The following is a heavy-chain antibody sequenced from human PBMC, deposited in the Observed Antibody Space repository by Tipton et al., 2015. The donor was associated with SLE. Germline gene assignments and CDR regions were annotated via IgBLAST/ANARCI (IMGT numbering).Heavy chain of an antibody. V-gene: IGHV1-18*01. CDR2: ISVYNLNT. Sequence: QLVQSGAEVKKPGASVTVSCQASGYTFTDFGVTWVRQAPGQGLEWMGWISVYNLNTKYAQKLQGRVTMAIDTSTSTAYMELRSLTSDDTAVYYCARTLLDYYYYMDVWGKGTTVTVSS. CDR3: ARTLLDYYYYMDV. J-gene: IGHJ6*03. CDR1: GYTFTDFG.